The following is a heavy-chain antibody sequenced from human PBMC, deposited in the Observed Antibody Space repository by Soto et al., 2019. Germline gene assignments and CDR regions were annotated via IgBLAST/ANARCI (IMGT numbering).Heavy chain of an antibody. CDR1: VGSISRSVYY. J-gene: IGHJ4*02. CDR3: SRALTTLYYLGS. V-gene: IGHV4-31*03. Sequence: QVQLQESGPGLVKSSQTLSLTCSVSVGSISRSVYYWAWLRQHPGKGLEWIGHIYYAGSTYSNPSLKGRLLLPLDTSKNQFSLKVSSVTAADTAVYYCSRALTTLYYLGSWGQGTLVSVSS. D-gene: IGHD1-1*01. CDR2: IYYAGST.